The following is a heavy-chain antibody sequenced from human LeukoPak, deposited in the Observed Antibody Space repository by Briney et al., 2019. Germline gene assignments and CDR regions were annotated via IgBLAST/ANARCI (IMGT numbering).Heavy chain of an antibody. V-gene: IGHV3-7*03. Sequence: GGSLRLSCAASGFNFPSFWMSWVRQAPGMGLAWVATINQDGRETYFVDSVKGRFTISRDNSKNTLHLQMNSLRAEDTAVYYCAKDQTPYYWGQGTLVTVSS. CDR2: INQDGRET. J-gene: IGHJ4*02. CDR3: AKDQTPYY. CDR1: GFNFPSFW.